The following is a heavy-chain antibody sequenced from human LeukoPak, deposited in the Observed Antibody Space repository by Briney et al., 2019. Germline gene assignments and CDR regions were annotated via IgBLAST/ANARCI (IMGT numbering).Heavy chain of an antibody. Sequence: GRSLRLSCAASGFTFSSYAMHWVRQAPGKGLEWVAVISYDGSNKYYADSVKGRFTISRDNSKNTLYLQMNSLRAEDTAVYYCARGGTMDPFDYWGQGTLVTVSS. CDR3: ARGGTMDPFDY. D-gene: IGHD3-10*01. J-gene: IGHJ4*02. CDR2: ISYDGSNK. CDR1: GFTFSSYA. V-gene: IGHV3-30-3*01.